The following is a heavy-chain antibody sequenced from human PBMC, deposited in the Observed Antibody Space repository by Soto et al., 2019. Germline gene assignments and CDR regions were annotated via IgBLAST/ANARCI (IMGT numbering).Heavy chain of an antibody. CDR2: IFHDGTA. CDR3: ARLVYDTRLNYMYFDF. J-gene: IGHJ4*02. Sequence: SETPSLTCAVSGVSISSGNWWTWVRQSPQRGLEYIGEIFHDGTANYYPSFERRVAISVDTSKNQFSPKLTSVTAADTAIYFCARLVYDTRLNYMYFDFWGQGTLVTVSS. D-gene: IGHD3-10*01. CDR1: GVSISSGNW. V-gene: IGHV4-4*02.